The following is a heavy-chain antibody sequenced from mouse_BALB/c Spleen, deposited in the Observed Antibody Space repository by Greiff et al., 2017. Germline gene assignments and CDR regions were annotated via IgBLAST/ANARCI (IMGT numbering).Heavy chain of an antibody. D-gene: IGHD2-10*01. Sequence: EVQVVESGGGLVQPGGSRKLSCAASGFTFSSFGMHWVRQAPEKGLEWVAYISSGSSTIYYADTVKGRFTISRDNPKNTLFLQMTSLRSEDTAMYYCARAYYGNYEGAMDYWGQGTSVTVSS. J-gene: IGHJ4*01. CDR2: ISSGSSTI. CDR3: ARAYYGNYEGAMDY. CDR1: GFTFSSFG. V-gene: IGHV5-17*02.